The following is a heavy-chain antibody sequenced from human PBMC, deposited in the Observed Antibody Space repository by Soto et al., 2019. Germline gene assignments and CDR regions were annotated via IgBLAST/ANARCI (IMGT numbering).Heavy chain of an antibody. CDR2: IYSGGST. CDR3: AREVVGEYNWFDP. J-gene: IGHJ5*02. V-gene: IGHV3-53*01. D-gene: IGHD1-26*01. Sequence: PGGSLRLSCAASGFTVSSNYMSWVRQAPGKGLEWVSVIYSGGSTYYADSVKGRFTISRDNSKNTLYLQMNSLRAEDTAVYYCAREVVGEYNWFDPWGQGTLVTVS. CDR1: GFTVSSNY.